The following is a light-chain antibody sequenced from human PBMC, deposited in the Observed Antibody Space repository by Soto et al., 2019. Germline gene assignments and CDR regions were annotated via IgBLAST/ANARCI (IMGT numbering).Light chain of an antibody. CDR1: QGNRGD. J-gene: IGKJ1*01. CDR3: QQTYSSPQWT. V-gene: IGKV1-17*01. CDR2: ATS. Sequence: DIQLTQSPFCLSASVGDRVPITCLASQGNRGDLGWYQQKPGKAPKLLISATSTLQSGVPSRFSGSGSGTDFTLTISCLQSEDFATYYCQQTYSSPQWTFGQGTKVDIK.